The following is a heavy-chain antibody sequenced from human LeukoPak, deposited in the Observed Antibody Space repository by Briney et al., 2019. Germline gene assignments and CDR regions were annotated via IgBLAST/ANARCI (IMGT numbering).Heavy chain of an antibody. J-gene: IGHJ4*02. D-gene: IGHD2-2*01. CDR2: ISGSGGST. Sequence: GGSLRLSCTASGFTFRNYAMSWVRQAAGKGLEGVSAISGSGGSTYYADSVKGRFTISRDNSKNTLYLQMNSLRAEDTAVYYCAKYRSTTIPRLLDYWGQGTLVTVSS. V-gene: IGHV3-23*01. CDR3: AKYRSTTIPRLLDY. CDR1: GFTFRNYA.